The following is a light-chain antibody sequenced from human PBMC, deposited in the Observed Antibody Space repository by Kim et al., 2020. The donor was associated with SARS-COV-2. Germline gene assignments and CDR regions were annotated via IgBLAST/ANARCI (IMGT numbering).Light chain of an antibody. CDR1: SLRSYY. Sequence: LGQTVRITCQGDSLRSYYASWYQQKPGPAPVLVIYGKNNRPSGIPDRFSGSSSGNTASLTITGAQAEDEADYYCNSRDSSGNHVVFGGGTQLTVL. V-gene: IGLV3-19*01. J-gene: IGLJ2*01. CDR3: NSRDSSGNHVV. CDR2: GKN.